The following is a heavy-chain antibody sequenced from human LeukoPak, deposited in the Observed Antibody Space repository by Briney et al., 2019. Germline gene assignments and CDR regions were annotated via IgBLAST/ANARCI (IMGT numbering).Heavy chain of an antibody. CDR3: ARSLVCSGGSCAVDYYYYGMDV. V-gene: IGHV3-48*01. Sequence: GGSLRLSCAASGFTFSAYHINWVRQAPGKGLEWISYISTTGTTIHYADSVKGRFAISRDNAKSSLYLQMNSLRSEDTAVYYCARSLVCSGGSCAVDYYYYGMDVWGQGTTVTVSS. CDR1: GFTFSAYH. J-gene: IGHJ6*02. D-gene: IGHD2-15*01. CDR2: ISTTGTTI.